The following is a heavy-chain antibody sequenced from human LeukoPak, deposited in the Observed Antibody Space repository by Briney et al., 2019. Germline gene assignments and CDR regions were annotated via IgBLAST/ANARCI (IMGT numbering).Heavy chain of an antibody. V-gene: IGHV4-59*01. J-gene: IGHJ4*02. CDR2: IYYSGST. CDR3: ARDRSIAVAGTLDY. D-gene: IGHD6-19*01. Sequence: PSETLSLTCTVSGGSISSYYWSWIRQPPGKGLEWIGYIYYSGSTNYNPSLKSRVTISVDTSKNQFSLKLSSVTAADTAVYYCARDRSIAVAGTLDYWGQGTLVTVSS. CDR1: GGSISSYY.